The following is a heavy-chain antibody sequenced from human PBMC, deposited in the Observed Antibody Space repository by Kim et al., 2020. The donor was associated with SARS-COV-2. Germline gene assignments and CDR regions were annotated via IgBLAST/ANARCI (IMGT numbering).Heavy chain of an antibody. CDR1: GFTFGDYA. Sequence: GGSLRLSCTASGFTFGDYAMSWFRQAPGKGLEWVGFIRSKAYGGTTEYAASVKGRFTISRDDSKSIAYLQMNSLKTEDTAVYYCTRETDSPNIVVVTASQKNDYWGQGTLVTVSS. J-gene: IGHJ4*02. CDR3: TRETDSPNIVVVTASQKNDY. V-gene: IGHV3-49*03. D-gene: IGHD2-21*02. CDR2: IRSKAYGGTT.